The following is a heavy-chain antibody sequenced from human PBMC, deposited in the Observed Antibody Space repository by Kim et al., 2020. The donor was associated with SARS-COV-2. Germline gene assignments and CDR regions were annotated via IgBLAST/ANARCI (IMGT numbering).Heavy chain of an antibody. Sequence: TYSNSSLKSRVTISVDTSKNQFSLRLASVTAADTAVYYCARGAVSSAGGDFWGQGTLVTVSS. CDR3: ARGAVSSAGGDF. V-gene: IGHV4-31*02. D-gene: IGHD3-16*01. J-gene: IGHJ4*02. CDR2: T.